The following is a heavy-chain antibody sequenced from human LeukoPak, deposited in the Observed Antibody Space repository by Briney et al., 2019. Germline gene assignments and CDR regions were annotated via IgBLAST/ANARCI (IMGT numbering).Heavy chain of an antibody. CDR3: ARGRGYCSGGSCYLRFDP. V-gene: IGHV4-59*01. CDR1: GGSISSYY. CDR2: IYYSGST. D-gene: IGHD2-15*01. Sequence: SETLSLTCTVSGGSISSYYWSWIRQPPGKGLEWIGYIYYSGSTNYNPSLKSRVTISVDTSKNQFSLKLSSVTAADTAVYYCARGRGYCSGGSCYLRFDPWGQGILVTVSS. J-gene: IGHJ5*02.